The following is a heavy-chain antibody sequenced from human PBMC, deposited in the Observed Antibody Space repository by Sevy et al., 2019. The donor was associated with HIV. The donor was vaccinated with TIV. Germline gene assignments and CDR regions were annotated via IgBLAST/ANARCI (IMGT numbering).Heavy chain of an antibody. V-gene: IGHV3-15*01. CDR3: ITECNGYDYYQAIDV. D-gene: IGHD3-16*01. CDR1: GFTYSNAW. J-gene: IGHJ6*02. Sequence: GGSLRLSCTAAGFTYSNAWMSWVRQAPGKGLEWVARIKSGSDGGATDYAGFVKGRFTILRDDSENTLYVQMIRLKTEDTAIYYCITECNGYDYYQAIDVWGQGTPVTVSS. CDR2: IKSGSDGGAT.